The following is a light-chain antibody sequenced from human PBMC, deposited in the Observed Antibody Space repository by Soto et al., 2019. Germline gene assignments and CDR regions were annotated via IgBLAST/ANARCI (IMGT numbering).Light chain of an antibody. J-gene: IGLJ1*01. CDR1: SSDVGGYDY. V-gene: IGLV2-14*01. CDR3: SSYTSSSLYV. CDR2: DVS. Sequence: QSALTQPASVSGSPGQSITMSCTGTSSDVGGYDYVSWYQQRPGKAPKLMIYDVSNRPSGVSDRFSGSKFGNTASLTISGLQAEDEGDYYCSSYTSSSLYVFGTGTKLTVL.